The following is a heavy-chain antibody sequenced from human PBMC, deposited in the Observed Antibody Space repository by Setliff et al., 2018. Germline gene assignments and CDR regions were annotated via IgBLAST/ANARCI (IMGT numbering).Heavy chain of an antibody. CDR3: ARGYRGVQAVYYYYYYMDV. CDR2: IYYSGST. D-gene: IGHD3-10*01. V-gene: IGHV4-59*01. J-gene: IGHJ6*03. CDR1: GGSISSYY. Sequence: SETLSLTCTVSGGSISSYYWSWIRQPPGKGLEWIGYIYYSGSTNYNPSPKSRVTISVDTSKNQFSLKLSSVTAADTAVYYCARGYRGVQAVYYYYYYMDVWGKGTTVTVSS.